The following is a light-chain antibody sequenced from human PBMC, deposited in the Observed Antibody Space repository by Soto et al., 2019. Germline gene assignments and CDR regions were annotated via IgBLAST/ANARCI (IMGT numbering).Light chain of an antibody. Sequence: DIQMTQSPSSLSASVGDRVTITCQASQHINNYVNWYQQKPGKAPKLLIFDASTLKTGVPSRFSGSGSGTDFSFTISSLQPEDIATYYCQQSNDLVSFGQGTRLEIK. CDR2: DAS. V-gene: IGKV1-33*01. CDR1: QHINNY. J-gene: IGKJ5*01. CDR3: QQSNDLVS.